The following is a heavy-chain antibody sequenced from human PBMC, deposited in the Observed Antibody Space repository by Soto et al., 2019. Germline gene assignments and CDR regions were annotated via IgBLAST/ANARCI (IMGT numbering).Heavy chain of an antibody. V-gene: IGHV3-66*01. D-gene: IGHD3-22*01. J-gene: IGHJ5*02. CDR2: IYSGGST. Sequence: EVQLVESGGGLVQPGGSLRLSCAASGFTVSSNYMSWVRQARGKGLEWVSVIYSGGSTYYADSVKGRFTISRDNSKNTLYLQMNSLRAEDTAVYYCARMGDSSGYSGWFDPWGQGTLVTVSS. CDR3: ARMGDSSGYSGWFDP. CDR1: GFTVSSNY.